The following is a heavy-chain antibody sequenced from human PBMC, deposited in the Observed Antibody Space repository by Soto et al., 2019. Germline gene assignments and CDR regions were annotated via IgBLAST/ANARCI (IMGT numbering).Heavy chain of an antibody. Sequence: PWGSLRLSCAASGFPFSDYYMHWLRQAPEKGLEWLSFISGSSNTIYYADAVKGRFTISRDNAKNSLYLQMNNLRPDDTAVYYCAREGMAAPSGGLDVWGHGTTVTVSS. CDR1: GFPFSDYY. D-gene: IGHD6-6*01. CDR3: AREGMAAPSGGLDV. CDR2: ISGSSNTI. J-gene: IGHJ6*02. V-gene: IGHV3-11*01.